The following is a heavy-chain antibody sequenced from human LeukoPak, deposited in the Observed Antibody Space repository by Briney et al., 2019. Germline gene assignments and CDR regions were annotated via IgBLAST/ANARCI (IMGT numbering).Heavy chain of an antibody. J-gene: IGHJ4*02. Sequence: PGGSLRLSCAASGFTFDDYGMSWVRQAPGKGLEWVSYISSSGSTIYYADSVKGRFTISRDNAKNSLYLQMNSLRAEDTAVYYCARVIGSLVRGVRYFDYWGQGTLVTVSS. V-gene: IGHV3-48*03. D-gene: IGHD3-10*01. CDR1: GFTFDDYG. CDR2: ISSSGSTI. CDR3: ARVIGSLVRGVRYFDY.